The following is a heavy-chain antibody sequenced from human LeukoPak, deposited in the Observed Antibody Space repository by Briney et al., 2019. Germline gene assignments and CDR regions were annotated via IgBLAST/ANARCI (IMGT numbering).Heavy chain of an antibody. Sequence: ASVKVSCKASGYTFTGYYMHWVRQATGQGLEWMGWMNPNSGNTGYAQKFQGRVTMTRNTSISTAYMELSSLRSEDTAVYYCARSSKRGYSYGNWGQGTLVTVSS. CDR2: MNPNSGNT. V-gene: IGHV1-8*02. J-gene: IGHJ4*02. D-gene: IGHD5-18*01. CDR1: GYTFTGYY. CDR3: ARSSKRGYSYGN.